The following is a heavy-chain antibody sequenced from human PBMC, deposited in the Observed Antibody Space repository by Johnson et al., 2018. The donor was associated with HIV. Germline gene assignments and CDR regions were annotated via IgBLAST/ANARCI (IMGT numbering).Heavy chain of an antibody. D-gene: IGHD3-3*01. CDR2: IYSDGST. V-gene: IGHV3-66*02. J-gene: IGHJ3*02. Sequence: VQLVESGGGLVQPGGSLRLSCAASGFTVSSNYMSWVRQAPVKGLEWVSVIYSDGSTYYADAVQGRFTISRDNSKNTLYLQMNSLRAEDTAVYYCARAYYTFWSGYDAFDIWGQGTMVTVSS. CDR1: GFTVSSNY. CDR3: ARAYYTFWSGYDAFDI.